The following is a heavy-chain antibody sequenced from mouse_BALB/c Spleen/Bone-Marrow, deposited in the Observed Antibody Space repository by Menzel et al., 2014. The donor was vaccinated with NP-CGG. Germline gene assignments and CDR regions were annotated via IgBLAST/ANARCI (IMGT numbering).Heavy chain of an antibody. CDR3: ARAGGYVGFAY. CDR2: INPSNGRA. CDR1: GYTFTSYW. Sequence: VQLQQSGAELVKPGASVKLSCKASGYTFTSYWMHWVKQRPGQGLEWIGEINPSNGRADYNEKFRSKATLTVDRSSSTAYMQLSSLTSEDSAVYYCARAGGYVGFAYWGQGTLVTVSA. V-gene: IGHV1S81*02. J-gene: IGHJ3*01. D-gene: IGHD2-2*01.